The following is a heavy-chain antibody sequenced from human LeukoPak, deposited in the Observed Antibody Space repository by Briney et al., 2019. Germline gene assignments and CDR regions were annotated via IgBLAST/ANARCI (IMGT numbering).Heavy chain of an antibody. CDR1: GFTFSSYA. J-gene: IGHJ3*02. Sequence: GGSLRLSCAASGFTFSSYAMSWVRQAPGKGLEWVSAISGSGGSTYYADSVKGRFTISRDNSKNTLYLQMNSLRAEDTAVYYCAKDTHHAPRYFDWDDAFDIWGQGTMATVSS. D-gene: IGHD3-9*01. V-gene: IGHV3-23*01. CDR3: AKDTHHAPRYFDWDDAFDI. CDR2: ISGSGGST.